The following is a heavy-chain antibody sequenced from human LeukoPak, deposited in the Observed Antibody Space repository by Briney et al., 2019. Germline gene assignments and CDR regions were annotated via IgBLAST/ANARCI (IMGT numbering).Heavy chain of an antibody. CDR3: ARHQGNGLLPRFAFQH. Sequence: SETLSLTCTVSGGSISSGSYYWSWIRQPAGKGLEWIGYIYYSGSTNYNPSLKSRVTISVDTSKNQFSLKLSSVTAADTAVYYCARHQGNGLLPRFAFQHWGQGTLVTVSS. CDR1: GGSISSGSYY. V-gene: IGHV4-61*10. D-gene: IGHD2-15*01. J-gene: IGHJ1*01. CDR2: IYYSGST.